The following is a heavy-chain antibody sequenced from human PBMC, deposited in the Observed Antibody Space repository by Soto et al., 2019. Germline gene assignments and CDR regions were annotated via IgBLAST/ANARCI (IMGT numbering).Heavy chain of an antibody. D-gene: IGHD3-22*01. Sequence: QVQLVQSGAEVKKPGASVKVSCKASGYTFTDYYLHWVRQAHGQGLELMGWINPKNGATIYAQKFQGRVTMTRDTSISTAYMELSRLRSDDTAVYSCARVYYDSSGYLDYWGQGTLVTVSS. V-gene: IGHV1-2*02. J-gene: IGHJ4*02. CDR2: INPKNGAT. CDR3: ARVYYDSSGYLDY. CDR1: GYTFTDYY.